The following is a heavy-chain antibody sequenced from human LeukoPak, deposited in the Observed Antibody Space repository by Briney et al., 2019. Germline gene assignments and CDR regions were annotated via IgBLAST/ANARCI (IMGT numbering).Heavy chain of an antibody. D-gene: IGHD3-10*01. CDR2: ISAYNGNT. J-gene: IGHJ4*02. Sequence: ASVKVSCKASGYTFTSYGISWVRQAPGQGLEWMGWISAYNGNTNYAQKLQGRVTMTTDTSTSTAYMELRSLRSDDTAVYYCARGPLAMWSGSYNYWGQGTLVTVSS. V-gene: IGHV1-18*01. CDR1: GYTFTSYG. CDR3: ARGPLAMWSGSYNY.